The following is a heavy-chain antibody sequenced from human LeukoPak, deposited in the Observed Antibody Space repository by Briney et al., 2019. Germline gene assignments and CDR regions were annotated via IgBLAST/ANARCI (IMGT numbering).Heavy chain of an antibody. CDR1: GFTFSSYG. D-gene: IGHD3-10*01. CDR2: ISRSGSSI. Sequence: GGSLRLSCAASGFTFSSYGMNWVRQAPGKGLEWVSSISRSGSSIYYADSVKGRFTMSRDNAKNSLYLQMNSLRAEDAAVYYCAREPAYGSGSYPLDYWGQGTLVTVSS. J-gene: IGHJ4*02. V-gene: IGHV3-21*01. CDR3: AREPAYGSGSYPLDY.